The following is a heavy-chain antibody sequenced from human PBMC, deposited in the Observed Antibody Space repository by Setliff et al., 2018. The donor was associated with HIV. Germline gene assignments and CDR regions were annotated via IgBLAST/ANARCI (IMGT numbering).Heavy chain of an antibody. Sequence: SETLSLTCTVSGGSISSSSYYWGWIRQPPGKGLEWIGSIYYSGSTYYNPSLKSQVTISVDTSKNQFSLKLSSVTAADTAVYYCARHGNTGYDRIYYFDYWGQGTLVTVSS. CDR3: ARHGNTGYDRIYYFDY. D-gene: IGHD3-22*01. CDR2: IYYSGST. J-gene: IGHJ4*02. V-gene: IGHV4-39*01. CDR1: GGSISSSSYY.